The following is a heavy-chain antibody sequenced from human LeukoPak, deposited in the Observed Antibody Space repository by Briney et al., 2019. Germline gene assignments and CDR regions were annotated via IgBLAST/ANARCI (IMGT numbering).Heavy chain of an antibody. V-gene: IGHV4-59*08. D-gene: IGHD2-2*01. CDR1: GGSISSYY. J-gene: IGHJ5*02. Sequence: ETLSLTCTVSGGSISSYYWSWIRQPPGKGLEWIGYIYYCGSTNYNPSLKSRVTISVDTSKNQFSLKLSSVTAADTAVYYCARLVGRYCSSTSCYRENWFDTWGQGTLVTVSS. CDR3: ARLVGRYCSSTSCYRENWFDT. CDR2: IYYCGST.